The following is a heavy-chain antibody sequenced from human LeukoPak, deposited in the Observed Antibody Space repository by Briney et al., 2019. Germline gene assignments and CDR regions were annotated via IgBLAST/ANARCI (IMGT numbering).Heavy chain of an antibody. CDR2: ISGGGGST. CDR3: AKSPTMVRSYYFDY. Sequence: GGSLRLSWAASGFTFSSDGMSWVRQAAGKGLGWVSAISGGGGSTYYADSVKGRFTISRDNSKNTLYLQMNSLRAEDTAVYYCAKSPTMVRSYYFDYWGQGTLVTVSS. CDR1: GFTFSSDG. D-gene: IGHD3-10*01. V-gene: IGHV3-23*01. J-gene: IGHJ4*02.